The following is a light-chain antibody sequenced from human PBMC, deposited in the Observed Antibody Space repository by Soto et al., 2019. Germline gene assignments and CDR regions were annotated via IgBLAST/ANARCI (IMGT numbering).Light chain of an antibody. CDR1: QSVTNSF. Sequence: EVVVAQSPGTLSVSPGERATLSCRASQSVTNSFLAWYQQKPGQAPRLLIYGASRRATGIPDRFTGSGSGTDFTLTISRLEPEDFGVYYCQQYVSSPWAVGQGTKVDIK. CDR2: GAS. J-gene: IGKJ1*01. V-gene: IGKV3-20*01. CDR3: QQYVSSPWA.